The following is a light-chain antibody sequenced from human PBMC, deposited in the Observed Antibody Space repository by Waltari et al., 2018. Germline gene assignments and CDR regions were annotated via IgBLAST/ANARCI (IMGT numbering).Light chain of an antibody. CDR2: RDY. V-gene: IGLV1-44*01. CDR1: SSNIGSNT. Sequence: QSVLTQPPSASGTPGQRVTISCSGSSSNIGSNTVDWYQQVPGTAPKLLFHRDYLRPSGVPDRFSGSKSGTSASLAVSGLQSEDEADYYCAAWDDSLRENVFGSGTKVTVL. CDR3: AAWDDSLRENV. J-gene: IGLJ6*01.